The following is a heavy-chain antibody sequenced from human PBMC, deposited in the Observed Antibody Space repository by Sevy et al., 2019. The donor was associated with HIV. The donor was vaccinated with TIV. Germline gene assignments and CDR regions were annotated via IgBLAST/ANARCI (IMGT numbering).Heavy chain of an antibody. D-gene: IGHD1-26*01. V-gene: IGHV1-18*01. CDR2: VTVYNGNP. CDR1: GDTFTRYG. J-gene: IGHJ6*02. CDR3: ARGPTSIVRGRTVYYRLDV. Sequence: ASVKVSCKASGDTFTRYGISWVRQAPGQGLEWMGWVTVYNGNPNYALKFQDRLILTTDTSTSTAYMELRSLRSDDTAVYYCARGPTSIVRGRTVYYRLDVWGQGTTVTVSS.